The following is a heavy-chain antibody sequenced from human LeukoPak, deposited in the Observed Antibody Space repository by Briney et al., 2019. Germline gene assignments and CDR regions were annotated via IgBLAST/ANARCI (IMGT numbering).Heavy chain of an antibody. Sequence: ASVKVSCKASGYTFTGYYMHWVRQAPGQGLEWMGWISAYNGNTNYAQKLQGRVTMTTDTSTSTAYMELRSLRSDDTAVYYCARGGWFGELLTWFDPWGQGTLVTVSS. CDR2: ISAYNGNT. CDR3: ARGGWFGELLTWFDP. D-gene: IGHD3-10*01. J-gene: IGHJ5*02. V-gene: IGHV1-18*04. CDR1: GYTFTGYY.